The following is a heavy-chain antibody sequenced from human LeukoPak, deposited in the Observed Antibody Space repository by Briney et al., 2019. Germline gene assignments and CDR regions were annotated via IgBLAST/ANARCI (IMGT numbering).Heavy chain of an antibody. CDR2: IYHTGNI. D-gene: IGHD6-19*01. Sequence: PSETLSLTCTVSGGSINNYYWSWIRQPPGKGLEWIGYIYHTGNIKYNPSLNSRVTISIDTSKNQFSLKLSSVAAADTAVYYCARFGSGWWYNDYWGQGTLVTVSS. V-gene: IGHV4-59*01. J-gene: IGHJ4*02. CDR1: GGSINNYY. CDR3: ARFGSGWWYNDY.